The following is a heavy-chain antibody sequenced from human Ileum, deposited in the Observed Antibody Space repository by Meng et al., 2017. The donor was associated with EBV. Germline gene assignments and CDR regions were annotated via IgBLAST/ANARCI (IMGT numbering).Heavy chain of an antibody. CDR3: ASGRDYAWHS. D-gene: IGHD4-17*01. V-gene: IGHV4-4*02. CDR1: GDSISSNNW. CDR2: IYHSGST. Sequence: VPLPDGGPGLVNPSGTLALTCAVSGDSISSNNWWSWVRQPPGKGLEWIGEIYHSGSTNYNPSFKSRVTMSVDKSKNQISLNLSSVTAADTAVYYCASGRDYAWHSWGRGTLVTVSS. J-gene: IGHJ4*02.